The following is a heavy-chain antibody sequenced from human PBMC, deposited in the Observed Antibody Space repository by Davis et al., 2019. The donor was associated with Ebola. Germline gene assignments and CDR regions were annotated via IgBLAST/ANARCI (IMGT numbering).Heavy chain of an antibody. V-gene: IGHV4-34*01. CDR3: ARAIQARYYDFWSGPDAFDI. D-gene: IGHD3-3*01. J-gene: IGHJ3*02. CDR1: GGSFSGYY. CDR2: INHSGST. Sequence: SETLSLTCAVYGGSFSGYYWSWIRQPPGKGLEWIGEINHSGSTNYNPSLKSRVTISVDTSKHQFSLKLSSVTAADTAVYYCARAIQARYYDFWSGPDAFDIWGQGTMVTVSS.